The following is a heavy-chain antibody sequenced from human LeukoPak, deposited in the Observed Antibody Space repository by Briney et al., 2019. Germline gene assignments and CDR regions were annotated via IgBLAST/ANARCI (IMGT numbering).Heavy chain of an antibody. D-gene: IGHD2-15*01. Sequence: ASVKVSCKASGGTFSSYAISWVRQAPGQGLEWMGGIIPIFGTANYAQKFQGRVTITADESTSTAYMELSSLRSEDTAVYYCARTRGLVAPRGYYFDYWGQGTLVTVSS. CDR3: ARTRGLVAPRGYYFDY. CDR2: IIPIFGTA. CDR1: GGTFSSYA. J-gene: IGHJ4*02. V-gene: IGHV1-69*13.